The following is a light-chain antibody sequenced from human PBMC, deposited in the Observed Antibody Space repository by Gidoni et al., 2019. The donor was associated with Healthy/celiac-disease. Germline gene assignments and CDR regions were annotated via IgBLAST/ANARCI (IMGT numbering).Light chain of an antibody. Sequence: DIQMTQSPSTLSASVGDRVTITCRASQSISSWLAWYQQKPGKAPKLLIYKASSLESGVPSSFSGSGSGTEFTLTISSLQPDDFATYYCQQYNSYPWTFXQXTKVXIK. CDR1: QSISSW. J-gene: IGKJ1*01. CDR2: KAS. CDR3: QQYNSYPWT. V-gene: IGKV1-5*03.